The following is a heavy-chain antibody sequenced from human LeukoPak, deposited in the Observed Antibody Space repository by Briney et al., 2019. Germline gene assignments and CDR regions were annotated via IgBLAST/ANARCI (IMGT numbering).Heavy chain of an antibody. V-gene: IGHV3-48*04. Sequence: GGSLRLSCAVSGLTFSSYSMNWVRQAPGKGLEWLSYISSSGSTMYYADSVKGRFTISRDNARNSLYLQMNSLRVEDTAMYYCTRGLDISDYWGQGTVVTVSS. D-gene: IGHD3-9*01. J-gene: IGHJ4*02. CDR1: GLTFSSYS. CDR3: TRGLDISDY. CDR2: ISSSGSTM.